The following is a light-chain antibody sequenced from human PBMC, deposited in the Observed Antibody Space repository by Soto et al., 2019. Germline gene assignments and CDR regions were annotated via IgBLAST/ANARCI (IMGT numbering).Light chain of an antibody. Sequence: DIVMTQSPLSLPVTPGEPASISCRSSQSLLHSNGYNYLDWYLQKPGQSPQLLVYLGSNRASGVXEXXSGSGSGTDFTLKISRVEAEDVGVYYCMRALQTPLTFGGGTKVEIK. CDR2: LGS. V-gene: IGKV2-28*01. J-gene: IGKJ4*01. CDR1: QSLLHSNGYNY. CDR3: MRALQTPLT.